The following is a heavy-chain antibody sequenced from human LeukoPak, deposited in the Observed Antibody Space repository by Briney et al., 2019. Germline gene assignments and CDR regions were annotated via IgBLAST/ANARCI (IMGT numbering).Heavy chain of an antibody. V-gene: IGHV3-48*03. J-gene: IGHJ4*02. CDR2: ISTRGGTI. Sequence: SGGSLRLSCAASGFTFSSYEMNWVRQVPGKGLEWISYISTRGGTIYYADSVKGRFTISRDNAKNSLYLQMNSLRAEDTAVYYCAGTDYDILTGYGIDYWGQGTLVTVSS. CDR3: AGTDYDILTGYGIDY. D-gene: IGHD3-9*01. CDR1: GFTFSSYE.